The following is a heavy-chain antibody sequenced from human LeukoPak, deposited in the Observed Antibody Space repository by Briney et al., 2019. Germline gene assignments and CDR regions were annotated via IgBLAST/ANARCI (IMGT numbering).Heavy chain of an antibody. CDR1: RGTFSSYA. J-gene: IGHJ6*03. D-gene: IGHD3-3*01. V-gene: IGHV1-69*01. CDR3: ARGGRGVVIDGYYYMDV. Sequence: SVKVSCKASRGTFSSYAISWVRQAPGQGLEWMGGIIPIFGTANYAQKFQGRVTITADESTSTAYMELSSLRSEDTAVYYCARGGRGVVIDGYYYMDVWGKGTTVTVSS. CDR2: IIPIFGTA.